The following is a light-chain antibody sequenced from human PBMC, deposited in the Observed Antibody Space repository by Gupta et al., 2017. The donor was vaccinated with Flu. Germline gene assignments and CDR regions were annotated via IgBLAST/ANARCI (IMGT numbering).Light chain of an antibody. Sequence: DIQMTQSPSSLSASVGDRVTITCRASQSISSYLNWYQQKPGKAPKLLIYAASSLKSGVPSRFSGSGSGTDFTLTISGRQPEDFANYYCQQRDSTPFTFGHGTKVDIK. CDR1: QSISSY. J-gene: IGKJ3*01. CDR3: QQRDSTPFT. V-gene: IGKV1-39*01. CDR2: AAS.